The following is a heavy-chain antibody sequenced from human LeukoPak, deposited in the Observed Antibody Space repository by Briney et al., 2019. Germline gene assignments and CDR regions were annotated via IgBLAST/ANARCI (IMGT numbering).Heavy chain of an antibody. CDR2: ISSSSSYI. D-gene: IGHD1-7*01. CDR3: ARLARKLELRIDHYFDY. J-gene: IGHJ4*02. Sequence: GGSLRLSGAASGITFSSYSMNWVRQAPGKGLEWVSSISSSSSYIYYADSVKGRFTISRDNAKNSLYLQMNSLRAEDTAVYYCARLARKLELRIDHYFDYWGQGTLVTVSS. V-gene: IGHV3-21*01. CDR1: GITFSSYS.